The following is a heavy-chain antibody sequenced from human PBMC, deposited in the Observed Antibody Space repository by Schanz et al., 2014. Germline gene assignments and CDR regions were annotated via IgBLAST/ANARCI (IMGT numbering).Heavy chain of an antibody. CDR1: GFSFSNYW. V-gene: IGHV3-74*02. J-gene: IGHJ5*02. Sequence: VQLVESGGGLVQPGGSRRLSCAASGFSFSNYWMHWVRQGPGSGLVWVSHINNAGSDTTYADSVKGRFTISRDNTRNTLYLQMNSLSAEDTAVYYCARGAGGLDTWGQGTPVTVSS. CDR2: INNAGSDT. D-gene: IGHD3-16*01. CDR3: ARGAGGLDT.